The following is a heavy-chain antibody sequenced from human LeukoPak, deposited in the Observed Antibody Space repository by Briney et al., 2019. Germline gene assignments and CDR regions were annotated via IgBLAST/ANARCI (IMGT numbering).Heavy chain of an antibody. CDR3: ARVGSGGAWFDF. D-gene: IGHD6-19*01. J-gene: IGHJ4*02. CDR1: GGSISSSSYY. Sequence: SETPSLTCTVSGGSISSSSYYWGWIRQPPGKGLEWIGYVYATGTTNYNPSLKTRATISIDTSKNQLSLTLTSVTAADTAVYYCARVGSGGAWFDFWGQGTLVSVSS. V-gene: IGHV4-61*05. CDR2: VYATGTT.